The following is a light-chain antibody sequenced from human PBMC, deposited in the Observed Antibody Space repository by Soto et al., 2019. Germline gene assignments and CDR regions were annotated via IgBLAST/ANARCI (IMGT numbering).Light chain of an antibody. J-gene: IGKJ2*01. CDR2: HAS. Sequence: DIQMTQSPSTLSASVGDRVTITCRASQSISTWLAWYQQKPGKAPELLIYHASSLETGVPSRFSGSGSGTEFTLTISSLQPDDFATYYCQHLATFGQGTKLEIK. CDR3: QHLAT. CDR1: QSISTW. V-gene: IGKV1-5*01.